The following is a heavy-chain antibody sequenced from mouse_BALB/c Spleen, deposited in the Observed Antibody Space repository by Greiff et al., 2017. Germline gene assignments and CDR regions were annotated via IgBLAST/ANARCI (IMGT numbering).Heavy chain of an antibody. CDR1: GFTFSSYT. J-gene: IGHJ3*01. CDR3: AGDYLFAY. V-gene: IGHV5-12-2*01. D-gene: IGHD2-4*01. Sequence: DVMLVESGGGLVQPGGSLKLSCAASGFTFSSYTMSWVRQTPEKRLEWVAYISNGGGSTYYPDTVKGRFTISRDNAKNTLYLQMSSLKSEDTAMYYCAGDYLFAYWGQGTLVTVSA. CDR2: ISNGGGST.